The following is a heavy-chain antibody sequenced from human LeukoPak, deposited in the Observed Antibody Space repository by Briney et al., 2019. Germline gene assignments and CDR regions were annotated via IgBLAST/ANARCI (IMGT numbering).Heavy chain of an antibody. D-gene: IGHD3-16*01. CDR2: IYHSGAT. CDR1: GDSITSSKW. Sequence: PSGTLSLTCAVSGDSITSSKWWSWVRQSPEKGLEWIGEIYHSGATNYNPSLKSRVTMSVDKSKNQFSLNLSSVTAADTAVYYRASGSHAVTTHFDYWGQGTLVTVSS. V-gene: IGHV4-4*02. CDR3: ASGSHAVTTHFDY. J-gene: IGHJ4*02.